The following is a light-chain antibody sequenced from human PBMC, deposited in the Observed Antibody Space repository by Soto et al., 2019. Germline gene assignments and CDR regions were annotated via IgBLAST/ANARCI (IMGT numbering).Light chain of an antibody. CDR2: GNS. V-gene: IGLV1-40*01. J-gene: IGLJ1*01. Sequence: QSVLTQPPSVCGAPGQRVTISCTGSSSNIGAGYDVHWYQQLPGTAPKLLIYGNSNRPSGVPDRFSGSKSGTSASLAITGLQAEDEADYYCQSYDSSLSGRVFGTGTKLTVL. CDR3: QSYDSSLSGRV. CDR1: SSNIGAGYD.